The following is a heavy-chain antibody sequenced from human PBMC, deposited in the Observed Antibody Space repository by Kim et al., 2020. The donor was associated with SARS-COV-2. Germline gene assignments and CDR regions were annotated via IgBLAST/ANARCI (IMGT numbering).Heavy chain of an antibody. V-gene: IGHV3-48*02. CDR3: ARDLPYFYESETQGPDF. Sequence: GGSLRLSCAASGFTFNTYNMNWVRQAPGKGLEWISYISASSHSMKYADSVKGRFTISRDNAKNSLYLQMNSPRDEDTAVYYCARDLPYFYESETQGPDFWGQGTLVTVSS. J-gene: IGHJ4*02. D-gene: IGHD3-16*01. CDR1: GFTFNTYN. CDR2: ISASSHSM.